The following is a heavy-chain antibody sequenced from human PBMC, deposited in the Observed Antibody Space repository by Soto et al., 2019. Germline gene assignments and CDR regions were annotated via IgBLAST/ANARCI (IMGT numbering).Heavy chain of an antibody. CDR2: ISAYNGNT. CDR1: GYTFTSYG. V-gene: IGHV1-18*01. D-gene: IGHD6-19*01. J-gene: IGHJ5*02. Sequence: ASVKVSCKASGYTFTSYGISWVRQAPGQGLEWMGWISAYNGNTNYAQKLQGRVTMTTDTSTSTAYMELRSLRSDDTAVYYCARDRSPTVAGTIWFDPWRQGTLVTVSS. CDR3: ARDRSPTVAGTIWFDP.